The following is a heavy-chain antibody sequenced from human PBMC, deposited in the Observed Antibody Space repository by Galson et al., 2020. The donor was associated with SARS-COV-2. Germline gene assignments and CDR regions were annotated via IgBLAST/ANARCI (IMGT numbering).Heavy chain of an antibody. CDR3: ARGELFIVRGQFDY. Sequence: GGSLRLSCATSGFNFGVYAMDWVRQAPGKGLEWVSAISGSGLKTYYADSVKGRFTISRDKSKNTLYLQMNSLRAEDTAVYYCARGELFIVRGQFDYWGQGTLVTVSS. J-gene: IGHJ4*02. CDR1: GFNFGVYA. D-gene: IGHD3-10*01. CDR2: ISGSGLKT. V-gene: IGHV3-23*01.